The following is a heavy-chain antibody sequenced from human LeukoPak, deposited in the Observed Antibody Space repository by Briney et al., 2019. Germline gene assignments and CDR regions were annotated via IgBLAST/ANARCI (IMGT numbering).Heavy chain of an antibody. V-gene: IGHV4-34*01. J-gene: IGHJ4*02. CDR2: INHSGST. CDR3: ARLFTIFGGPALRDY. CDR1: GGSFNGYY. D-gene: IGHD3-3*01. Sequence: SETLSLTCAFYGGSFNGYYWSWLRQPPGKGLESIREINHSGSTNHHPSLKSRINISVDTSKNQFIQKTESLTTPDPAVYYCARLFTIFGGPALRDYWGEGTVVTV.